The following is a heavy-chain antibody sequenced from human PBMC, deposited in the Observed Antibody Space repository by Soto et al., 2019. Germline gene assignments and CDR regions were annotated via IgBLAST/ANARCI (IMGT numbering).Heavy chain of an antibody. V-gene: IGHV1-69*08. Sequence: QVHLVQSGAEVKKPGSSVKVSCKASGATFSRDTFSWVRQAPGQGLEWVGRITPVLGVEIYAQRFQGRVTITADTSATTVYMELSSLTSEDTAMYFCARDQTGFDHWGQGTLVTVSS. CDR2: ITPVLGVE. CDR3: ARDQTGFDH. J-gene: IGHJ4*02. CDR1: GATFSRDT.